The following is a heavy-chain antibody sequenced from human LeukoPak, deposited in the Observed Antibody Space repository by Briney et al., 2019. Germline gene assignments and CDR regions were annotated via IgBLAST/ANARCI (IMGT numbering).Heavy chain of an antibody. CDR1: GFTFSSYE. J-gene: IGHJ6*03. V-gene: IGHV3-48*03. D-gene: IGHD2-2*01. CDR2: ISSSGSTI. CDR3: TRAYRSSTSCPGYNYYMDV. Sequence: GGSLRLSCAASGFTFSSYEMNWVRQAPGKGLEWVSYISSSGSTIYYADSVKGRFTISRDNAKNSLYLQMNSLRAEDTAVYYCTRAYRSSTSCPGYNYYMDVWGTGTTATVSS.